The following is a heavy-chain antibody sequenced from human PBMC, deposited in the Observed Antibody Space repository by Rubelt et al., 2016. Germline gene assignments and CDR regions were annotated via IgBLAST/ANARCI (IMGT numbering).Heavy chain of an antibody. J-gene: IGHJ4*02. CDR2: IFYSGGT. CDR1: GGSINGYY. Sequence: QVQLQESGPGLVKPSETLSLTCTVSGGSINGYYWSWIRQPPGKGLEWIGYIFYSGGTNYNPSRKGRVTRSVDKSKDQFCLKLSSVTAADTAVYYCARLGAGYFDYWGQGTLVTVSS. D-gene: IGHD3-16*01. V-gene: IGHV4-59*08. CDR3: ARLGAGYFDY.